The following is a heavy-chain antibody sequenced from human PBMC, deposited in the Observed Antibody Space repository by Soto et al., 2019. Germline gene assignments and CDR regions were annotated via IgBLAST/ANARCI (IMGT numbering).Heavy chain of an antibody. CDR1: GGSISSYY. J-gene: IGHJ6*02. V-gene: IGHV4-59*01. CDR3: ARDKGQGLYYYYYGMDV. D-gene: IGHD3-16*01. CDR2: IYYSGST. Sequence: SETLSLTCTVSGGSISSYYWSWIRQPPGKGLEWIGYIYYSGSTNYNPSLKSRVTISVDTSKNQFSLKLSSVTAADTAVYYCARDKGQGLYYYYYGMDVWGQGTTVTVSS.